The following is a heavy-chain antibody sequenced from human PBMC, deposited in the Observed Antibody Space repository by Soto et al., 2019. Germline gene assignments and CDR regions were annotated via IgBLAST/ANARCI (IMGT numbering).Heavy chain of an antibody. CDR1: GFTFGDYA. V-gene: IGHV3-49*03. CDR3: TRDRSTVATLNFDY. D-gene: IGHD5-12*01. CDR2: IRSKTYAETT. J-gene: IGHJ4*02. Sequence: PGGSLRLSCTASGFTFGDYAMSWFRQAPGKGLEWVGFIRSKTYAETTEYAASVKGRFTISRDDSKSIGYLQMNSLKTEDTAVYYCTRDRSTVATLNFDYWGQGTLVTLSS.